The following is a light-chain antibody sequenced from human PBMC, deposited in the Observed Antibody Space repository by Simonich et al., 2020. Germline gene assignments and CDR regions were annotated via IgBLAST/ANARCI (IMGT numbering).Light chain of an antibody. CDR3: QQYNNWPLWT. J-gene: IGKJ1*01. CDR1: QSGSSN. Sequence: DIVMTQSPDSLAVSPGERATLPCRASQSGSSNLACYQQKPGQAPRLLIYGASTRATGIPARFSGSGSGTEFTLTISSLQSEDFAVYYCQQYNNWPLWTFGQGTKVEIK. V-gene: IGKV3-15*01. CDR2: GAS.